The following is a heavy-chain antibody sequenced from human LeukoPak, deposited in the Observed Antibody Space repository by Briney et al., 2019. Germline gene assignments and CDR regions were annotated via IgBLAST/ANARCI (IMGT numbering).Heavy chain of an antibody. J-gene: IGHJ6*02. D-gene: IGHD3-10*01. CDR1: GFTFSSDW. CDR2: IKQDGSEK. Sequence: GGSLRLSCAASGFTFSSDWMGWVRQAPGKGLEWVANIKQDGSEKNYVDSVKGRFTISRDNAKNSLFLQMNSLRAEDTAVYYCAGGGSYYGMDVWGQGTTVTVSS. CDR3: AGGGSYYGMDV. V-gene: IGHV3-7*01.